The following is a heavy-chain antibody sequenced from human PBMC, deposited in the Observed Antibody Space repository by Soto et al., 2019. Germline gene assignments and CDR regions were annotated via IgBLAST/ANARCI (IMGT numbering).Heavy chain of an antibody. J-gene: IGHJ6*02. D-gene: IGHD3-3*01. V-gene: IGHV3-23*01. CDR1: GFTFYSYA. CDR2: ISSGGDGT. Sequence: PGGSLRLSCAASGFTFYSYAMTWVRQVPGKGLEWVSIISSGGDGTYYADSVKGRFIMSRDNSKNTLNLQMNNLRAEDTAVYYCAKNGDFWSWGMDVWGQGTTVTVSS. CDR3: AKNGDFWSWGMDV.